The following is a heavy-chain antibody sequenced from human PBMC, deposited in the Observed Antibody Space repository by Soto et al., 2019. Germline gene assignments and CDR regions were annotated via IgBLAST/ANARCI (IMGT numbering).Heavy chain of an antibody. CDR2: ISTGGTTI. D-gene: IGHD5-12*01. Sequence: GGSLRLSCAASGFTFSNYEMNWVRQAPGRGLEWVSYISTGGTTIYYADSVEGRFTISRDNAKNSLYLQMNSLRAEDTAVYYCARDKRAYSGYDSGFDYWGQGTLVTVSS. CDR1: GFTFSNYE. J-gene: IGHJ4*02. V-gene: IGHV3-48*03. CDR3: ARDKRAYSGYDSGFDY.